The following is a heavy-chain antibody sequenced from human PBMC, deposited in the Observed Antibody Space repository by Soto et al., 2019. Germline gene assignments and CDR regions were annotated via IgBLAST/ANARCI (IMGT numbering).Heavy chain of an antibody. D-gene: IGHD3-9*01. Sequence: GVPVKLSCKACGYTFTSHGISWVRQAPGQGLEWMGWISAYNGNTNYAQKLQGRVTMTTDTSTSTAYMELRSLRSDDTAVYYCARDYYDILTGYPYYFDCWGQGTLVTVSS. V-gene: IGHV1-18*01. CDR2: ISAYNGNT. CDR3: ARDYYDILTGYPYYFDC. J-gene: IGHJ4*02. CDR1: GYTFTSHG.